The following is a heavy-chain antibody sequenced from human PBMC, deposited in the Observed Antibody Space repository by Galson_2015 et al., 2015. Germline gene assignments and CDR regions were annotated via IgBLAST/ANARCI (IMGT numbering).Heavy chain of an antibody. CDR1: GFTFSSYD. J-gene: IGHJ4*02. CDR3: ARGGCSSTSCPAFDY. Sequence: SLRLSCAASGFTFSSYDMHWVRHATGKGLEWVSAIGTAGDTYYPGSVKGRFTISRENAKNSLYLQMNSLRAGDTAVYYCARGGCSSTSCPAFDYWGQGTLVTVSS. D-gene: IGHD2-2*01. CDR2: IGTAGDT. V-gene: IGHV3-13*01.